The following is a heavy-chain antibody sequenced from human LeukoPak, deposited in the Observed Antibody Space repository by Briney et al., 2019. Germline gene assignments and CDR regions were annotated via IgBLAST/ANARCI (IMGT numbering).Heavy chain of an antibody. CDR3: AIYAMLTTSGFDH. J-gene: IGHJ4*02. Sequence: GGSLRLSCAASGFTFTNYGIHWVRQAPGKGLEWVAVICFDGRSKDYADSVKGRFTISRDNSKNTVYLQINSLRGEDTGIYYWAIYAMLTTSGFDHWGQGTLVTVSS. D-gene: IGHD4-17*01. CDR2: ICFDGRSK. CDR1: GFTFTNYG. V-gene: IGHV3-33*01.